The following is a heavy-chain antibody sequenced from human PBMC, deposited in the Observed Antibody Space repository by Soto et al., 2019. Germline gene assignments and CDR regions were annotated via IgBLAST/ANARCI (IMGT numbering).Heavy chain of an antibody. CDR3: ARDRIAAAGVTGFDP. CDR1: GFTFNTYW. CDR2: INSDGSST. J-gene: IGHJ5*02. D-gene: IGHD6-13*01. V-gene: IGHV3-74*01. Sequence: GGSLRLSCAASGFTFNTYWMHWVRQAPGKGLVWVSRINSDGSSTSYADSVKGRFTISRDNAKNTLFLEMNSLRAEDTAVYYCARDRIAAAGVTGFDPWGQGTLVTVSS.